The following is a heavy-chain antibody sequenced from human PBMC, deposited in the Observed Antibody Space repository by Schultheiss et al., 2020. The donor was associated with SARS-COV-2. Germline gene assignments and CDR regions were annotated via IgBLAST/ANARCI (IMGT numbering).Heavy chain of an antibody. J-gene: IGHJ4*02. CDR3: ARVDRTVTTLFDY. CDR1: GGSISSYY. Sequence: SETLSLTCTVSGGSISSYYWSWIRQPPGKGLEWIGYIYYSGSTNYNPSLKSRVTISVDTSKNQFSLKLSSVTAADTAVYYCARVDRTVTTLFDYWGQGTLVTVSS. V-gene: IGHV4-59*12. CDR2: IYYSGST. D-gene: IGHD4-17*01.